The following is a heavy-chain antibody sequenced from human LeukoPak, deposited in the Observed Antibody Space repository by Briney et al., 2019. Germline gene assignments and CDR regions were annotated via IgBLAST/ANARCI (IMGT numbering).Heavy chain of an antibody. CDR3: ARTIAAQSYYYFDY. Sequence: GESLQISCKGSGYSFTSYWIGWVRPMTGKGLEWMGIIYPGDSDTRYSPSFQGQVTISADKSISTAYLQWSSLKASDTAMYYCARTIAAQSYYYFDYWGQGTLVTVSS. CDR1: GYSFTSYW. V-gene: IGHV5-51*01. CDR2: IYPGDSDT. J-gene: IGHJ4*02. D-gene: IGHD6-6*01.